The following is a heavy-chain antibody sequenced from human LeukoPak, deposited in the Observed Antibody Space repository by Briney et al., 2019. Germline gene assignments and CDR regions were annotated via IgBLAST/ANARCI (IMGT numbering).Heavy chain of an antibody. CDR2: IIPILGIA. J-gene: IGHJ4*02. CDR1: GGTFSSYA. D-gene: IGHD4-17*01. V-gene: IGHV1-69*04. CDR3: AGLGTYYGDSYYFDY. Sequence: RASVKVSCKASGGTFSSYAISWVRQAPGQGLEWMGRIIPILGIADYAQKFQGRVTITADKSTSTAYMELSSLRSEDTAVYYCAGLGTYYGDSYYFDYWGQGTLVTVSS.